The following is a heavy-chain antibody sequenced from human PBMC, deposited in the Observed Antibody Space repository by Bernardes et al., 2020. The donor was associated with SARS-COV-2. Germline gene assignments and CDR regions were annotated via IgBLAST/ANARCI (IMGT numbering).Heavy chain of an antibody. CDR1: GYTLTELS. CDR3: ARMWDVLYGMDV. D-gene: IGHD1-26*01. Sequence: ASVKVSCKVSGYTLTELSMHWVRQAPGKGLEWMGGFDPEDGETIYAQKFQGRVTMTEDTSTDTAYMELSSLRSEDTAVYYCARMWDVLYGMDVWGQGTTVTVSS. CDR2: FDPEDGET. J-gene: IGHJ6*02. V-gene: IGHV1-24*01.